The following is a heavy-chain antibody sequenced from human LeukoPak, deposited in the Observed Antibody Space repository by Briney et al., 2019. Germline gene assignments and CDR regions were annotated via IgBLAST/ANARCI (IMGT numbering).Heavy chain of an antibody. V-gene: IGHV3-74*01. CDR2: INSGGSAT. J-gene: IGHJ6*02. Sequence: HPGGSLRLSCAASGFPFSSYWMHWVRQVPGKGLLWVSRINSGGSATIYADSVRGRFTISRDNAKNTLYLQMSGLRVEDTAVYHCASDSPYYGMDVWGQGTTVTVSS. CDR1: GFPFSSYW. CDR3: ASDSPYYGMDV.